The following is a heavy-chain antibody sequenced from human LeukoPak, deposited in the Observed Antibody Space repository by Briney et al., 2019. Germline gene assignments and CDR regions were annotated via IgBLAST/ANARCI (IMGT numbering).Heavy chain of an antibody. Sequence: AETLSLTCAVYGVSLSGYYWSWIRQPPGKGLEWIGEIYHSGSTNNNPSLKSQVTLSVDTSKNQFSLKLSSVTAADTAVYYCARGGMVVTLSIAYFSGGRNNWFDPWGQGTLVTVSS. J-gene: IGHJ5*02. CDR3: ARGGMVVTLSIAYFSGGRNNWFDP. CDR2: IYHSGST. V-gene: IGHV4-34*01. D-gene: IGHD2/OR15-2a*01. CDR1: GVSLSGYY.